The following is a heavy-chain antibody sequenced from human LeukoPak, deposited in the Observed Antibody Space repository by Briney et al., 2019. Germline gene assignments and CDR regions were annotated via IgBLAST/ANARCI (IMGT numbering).Heavy chain of an antibody. V-gene: IGHV4-34*01. CDR1: GGSLSGYR. CDR2: INHGGST. D-gene: IGHD3-22*01. Sequence: ETLSLTCAVYGGSLSGYRWSWIRQAPGKGLEWIGEINHGGSTNYNPSLKSRVTISVDTSKNQFSLNLNSVTAADTAVYYCARGPSERYYESSGYYYFDYWGQGTLVTVSS. CDR3: ARGPSERYYESSGYYYFDY. J-gene: IGHJ4*02.